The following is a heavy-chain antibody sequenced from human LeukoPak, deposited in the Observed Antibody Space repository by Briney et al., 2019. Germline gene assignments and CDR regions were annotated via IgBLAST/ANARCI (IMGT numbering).Heavy chain of an antibody. Sequence: SETPSLTCAVSGVSFDDYYWSWVRQTPGKGLEWIGEINHSGYTNDSPSLKSRVTLSIDTSRKQFSLNLRSVTVADTGIYYCTRMTAGHDYWGQGTLVTVSS. V-gene: IGHV4-34*01. CDR3: TRMTAGHDY. J-gene: IGHJ4*02. CDR1: GVSFDDYY. D-gene: IGHD2-21*02. CDR2: INHSGYT.